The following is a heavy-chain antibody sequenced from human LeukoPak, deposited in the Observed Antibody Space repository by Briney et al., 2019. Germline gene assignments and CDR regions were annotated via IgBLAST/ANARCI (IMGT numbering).Heavy chain of an antibody. D-gene: IGHD3/OR15-3a*01. CDR3: AKLLNWNYVDY. Sequence: GGSLRLSCAASGFTFSSYWMSWVRQAPGKGLEWVANIKQDGSEKYYVDSVKGRFTISRDNSKNTLYLQMNSLRAEDTAVYYCAKLLNWNYVDYWGQGTLVTVSS. J-gene: IGHJ4*02. CDR2: IKQDGSEK. V-gene: IGHV3-7*03. CDR1: GFTFSSYW.